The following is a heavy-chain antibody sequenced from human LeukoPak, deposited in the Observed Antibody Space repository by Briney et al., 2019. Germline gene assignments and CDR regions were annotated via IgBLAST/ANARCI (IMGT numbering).Heavy chain of an antibody. Sequence: ASVKVSCKASGGTFSSYAISWVRQAPGQGLEWMGRIIPIFGTANYAQKFQSRVTITTDESTSTAYMELSSLRSEDTAVYYCARGGIVGATSFGYFDYWGQGTLVTVSS. D-gene: IGHD1-26*01. CDR3: ARGGIVGATSFGYFDY. V-gene: IGHV1-69*05. CDR1: GGTFSSYA. CDR2: IIPIFGTA. J-gene: IGHJ4*02.